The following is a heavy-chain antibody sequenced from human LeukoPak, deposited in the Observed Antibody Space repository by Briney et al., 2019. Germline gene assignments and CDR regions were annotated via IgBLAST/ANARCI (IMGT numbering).Heavy chain of an antibody. V-gene: IGHV3-73*01. D-gene: IGHD3-10*01. J-gene: IGHJ4*02. Sequence: GGSLRLSCVASGFTFSDSSIHWVRQASGKGLEWVGRIRSKANSYATAYAASVKGRFTISRDDSKNTAYLQMNSLKTEDTAVYYCTRIPNYYYGSGSDLGYWGQGTLVTVSS. CDR1: GFTFSDSS. CDR3: TRIPNYYYGSGSDLGY. CDR2: IRSKANSYAT.